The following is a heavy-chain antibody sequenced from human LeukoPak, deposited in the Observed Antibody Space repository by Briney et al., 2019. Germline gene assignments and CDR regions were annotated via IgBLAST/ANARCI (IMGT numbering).Heavy chain of an antibody. D-gene: IGHD3-10*01. CDR1: GGSISSSSYY. V-gene: IGHV4-39*07. J-gene: IGHJ3*02. CDR3: ARGKTVTYYYGSGRRAFDI. Sequence: SETLSLTCAVSGGSISSSSYYWGWIRQPPGKGLEWIGSIYYSGSTYYNPSLKSRVTISVDTSKNQFSLKLSSVTAADTAVYYCARGKTVTYYYGSGRRAFDIWGQGTMVTVSS. CDR2: IYYSGST.